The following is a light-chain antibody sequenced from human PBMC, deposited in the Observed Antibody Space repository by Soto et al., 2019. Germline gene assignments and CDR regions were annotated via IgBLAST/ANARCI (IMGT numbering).Light chain of an antibody. CDR3: QPYDRSLTGV. CDR2: GNT. V-gene: IGLV2-14*01. J-gene: IGLJ1*01. Sequence: QSVLTQPASVSGSPGQSITISCTGTSSDVGGYIYVSWYQQHPGKAPKLLIYGNTNRPSGVPDRFSGSKSGTSASLAITGLQAEDEADYYCQPYDRSLTGVFGTGTYVTVL. CDR1: SSDVGGYIY.